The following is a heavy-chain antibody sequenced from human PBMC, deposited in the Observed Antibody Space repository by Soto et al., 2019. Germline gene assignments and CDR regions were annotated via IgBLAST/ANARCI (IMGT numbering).Heavy chain of an antibody. CDR3: ARVRGKGQQLVRGWFDP. V-gene: IGHV4-4*02. CDR1: GGSISSSNW. CDR2: IYHSGST. J-gene: IGHJ5*02. Sequence: SETLSLTCAVSGGSISSSNWWSCVRQPPGKGLEWIGEIYHSGSTNYNPSLKSRVTISVDKSKNQFSLKLSSVTAADTAVYYCARVRGKGQQLVRGWFDPWGQGTLVTVSS. D-gene: IGHD6-13*01.